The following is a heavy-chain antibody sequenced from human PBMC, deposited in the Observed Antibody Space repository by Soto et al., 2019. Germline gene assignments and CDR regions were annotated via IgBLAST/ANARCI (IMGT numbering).Heavy chain of an antibody. Sequence: SGTRSLTGTGSGGSIISGYWSWIRQPPGKGLEWIGYISYSGNTNYNPSLKSRVTMSVDTPKNQFSLRLSSVTTADTAVYYCAGLRGYAGSPIDYWGQGTLVTVSS. CDR3: AGLRGYAGSPIDY. CDR1: GGSIISGY. J-gene: IGHJ4*02. V-gene: IGHV4-59*01. CDR2: ISYSGNT. D-gene: IGHD2-15*01.